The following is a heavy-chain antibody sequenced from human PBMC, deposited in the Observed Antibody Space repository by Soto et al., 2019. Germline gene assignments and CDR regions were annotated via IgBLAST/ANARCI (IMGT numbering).Heavy chain of an antibody. V-gene: IGHV1-46*01. CDR3: ARDQGAWPYNWFDF. J-gene: IGHJ5*01. CDR2: INPSGGRT. CDR1: GYTFTSFY. Sequence: ASVKVSCKASGYTFTSFYMHWVRQAPGQGLEWVGLINPSGGRTSYPQKFQGWVTMTRDTSITTAYMELSNLRSDDTAVYYCARDQGAWPYNWFDFWGQGTLVTVSS.